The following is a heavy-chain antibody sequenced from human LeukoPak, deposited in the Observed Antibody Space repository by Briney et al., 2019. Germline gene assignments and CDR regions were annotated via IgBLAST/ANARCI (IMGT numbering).Heavy chain of an antibody. CDR2: IYYSGST. V-gene: IGHV4-39*07. CDR3: ARGPYYDTGIDI. Sequence: SETLSLTCTVSGGSLSSSSYYWGWIRQPPGKGLEWIGSIYYSGSTYYNPSLKSRVTKSVDTSKNQFSLKLSSVTAADTAVYYCARGPYYDTGIDIWGQGRMVTVSS. D-gene: IGHD3-10*01. CDR1: GGSLSSSSYY. J-gene: IGHJ3*02.